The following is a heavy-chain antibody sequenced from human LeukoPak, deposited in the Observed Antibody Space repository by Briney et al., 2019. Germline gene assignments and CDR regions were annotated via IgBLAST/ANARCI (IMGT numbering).Heavy chain of an antibody. Sequence: PGGSLRLSCAASGYTFSSYAMSWVRQAPGKGLEWVSAISGSGANTYYADSVKGRFTISRDNSKNTLYLQMNSLRAEDTAVYYCAKGGSSWHVDYFDYWGQGTLVTVSS. CDR1: GYTFSSYA. D-gene: IGHD6-13*01. V-gene: IGHV3-23*01. J-gene: IGHJ4*02. CDR2: ISGSGANT. CDR3: AKGGSSWHVDYFDY.